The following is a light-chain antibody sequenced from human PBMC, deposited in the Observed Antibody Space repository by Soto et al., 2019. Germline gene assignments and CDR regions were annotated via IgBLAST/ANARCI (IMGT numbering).Light chain of an antibody. CDR1: QSVTSS. J-gene: IGKJ2*01. V-gene: IGKV3-11*01. CDR2: DAS. CDR3: QHRRDWPPMYT. Sequence: EIVLTQSPATLSLSPGERATLSCRASQSVTSSLAWYQQKPGQAPRLLMYDASNRATGIPARFSGSGSGTDFTLTIRSLEPEAFAVYCCQHRRDWPPMYTFGQGTQVEIK.